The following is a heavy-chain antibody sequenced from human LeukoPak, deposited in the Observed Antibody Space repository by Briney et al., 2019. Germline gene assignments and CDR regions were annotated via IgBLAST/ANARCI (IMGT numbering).Heavy chain of an antibody. V-gene: IGHV3-33*01. CDR3: ARDKILTAFDY. CDR2: IWYDGSNK. D-gene: IGHD3-9*01. J-gene: IGHJ4*02. CDR1: GFVFSSYG. Sequence: GGSLRLSCAASGFVFSSYGMHWVRQAPGKGLEWVAVIWYDGSNKYYADSVKGRFTISRDNSKNTLYLQMNSLRAEDTAVYYCARDKILTAFDYWGQGTLVTVSS.